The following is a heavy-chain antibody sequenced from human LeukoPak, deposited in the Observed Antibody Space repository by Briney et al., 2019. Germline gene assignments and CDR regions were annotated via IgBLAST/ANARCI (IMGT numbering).Heavy chain of an antibody. CDR3: AKIRDASGSYYRPFAY. CDR2: TSYDGSDT. CDR1: GFTFSNYG. J-gene: IGHJ4*02. V-gene: IGHV3-30*18. D-gene: IGHD3-10*01. Sequence: GGSLRLTCAASGFTFSNYGMHWVRQVPGRGLEWVALTSYDGSDTYYADSVKGRFTISRDNSKNTLYLQMNSLRIEDTAVYYCAKIRDASGSYYRPFAYWGQGTLVTVS.